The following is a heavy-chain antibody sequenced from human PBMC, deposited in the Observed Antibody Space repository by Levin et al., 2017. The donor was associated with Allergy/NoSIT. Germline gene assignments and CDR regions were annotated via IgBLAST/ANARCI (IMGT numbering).Heavy chain of an antibody. J-gene: IGHJ4*02. V-gene: IGHV4-30-2*01. CDR3: ARVAGYSYGYYVDY. D-gene: IGHD5-18*01. Sequence: SETLSLTCAVSGGSISSGGYSWSWIRQPPGKGLEWIGNIYLSGSTNDNPSLKSRVTMSVDRSKNQFSLKLSYVTAADTAVYYGARVAGYSYGYYVDYWGPGTLVTVSS. CDR2: IYLSGST. CDR1: GGSISSGGYS.